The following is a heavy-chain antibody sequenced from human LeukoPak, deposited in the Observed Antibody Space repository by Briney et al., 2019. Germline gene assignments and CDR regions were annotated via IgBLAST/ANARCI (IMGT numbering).Heavy chain of an antibody. V-gene: IGHV1-18*01. CDR2: ISAYNGNT. Sequence: ASVKVSCKASGYTFTSYGISWVRQAPGQGLEWMGWISAYNGNTNYAQKLQGRVTMTTDTSTSTAYMELSSLRSEDTAVYYCARDQVPRYYYYMDVWDKGTTVTVSS. CDR3: ARDQVPRYYYYMDV. CDR1: GYTFTSYG. D-gene: IGHD3-10*01. J-gene: IGHJ6*03.